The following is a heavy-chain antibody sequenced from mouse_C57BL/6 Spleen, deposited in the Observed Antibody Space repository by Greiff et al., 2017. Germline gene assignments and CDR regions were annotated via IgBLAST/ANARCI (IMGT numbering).Heavy chain of an antibody. J-gene: IGHJ3*01. CDR3: ASAPIYYYGSSLSY. CDR2: ISYDGSN. CDR1: GYSITSGYY. V-gene: IGHV3-6*01. Sequence: EVKLQESGPGLVKPSQSLSLTCSVTGYSITSGYYWNWIRQFPGNKLEWMGYISYDGSNNYNPSLKNRISITRDTSKNQFFLKLNSVTTEDTATYYCASAPIYYYGSSLSYWGQGTLVTVSA. D-gene: IGHD1-1*01.